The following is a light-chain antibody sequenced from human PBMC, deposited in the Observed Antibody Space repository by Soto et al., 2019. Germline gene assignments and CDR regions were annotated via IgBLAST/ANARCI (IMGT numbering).Light chain of an antibody. CDR1: QTVSSNY. V-gene: IGKV3-20*01. Sequence: EIVLTQSPGTLSLSPGERATLSCRSSQTVSSNYLAWYQKRPGQAPRLIIYGASSRATGVPDRFSGSGSGTDFTLTISRLEPEDFAVYYCQQYITSPFSFGPGTKVDIK. CDR2: GAS. CDR3: QQYITSPFS. J-gene: IGKJ3*01.